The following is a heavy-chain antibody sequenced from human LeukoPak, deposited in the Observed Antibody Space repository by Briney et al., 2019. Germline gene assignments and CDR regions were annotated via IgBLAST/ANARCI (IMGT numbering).Heavy chain of an antibody. CDR3: ARGSGYGDSSGLH. CDR2: INPNSGGS. Sequence: ASVKVSCKASGYTFTDYYMHWVRQAPGQGLEWMGRINPNSGGSNYAQEFQGRVTMTRDTSISTAYMELNRLRSDDTAVYYCARGSGYGDSSGLHWGQGTLVTVSS. CDR1: GYTFTDYY. D-gene: IGHD4-17*01. V-gene: IGHV1-2*06. J-gene: IGHJ4*02.